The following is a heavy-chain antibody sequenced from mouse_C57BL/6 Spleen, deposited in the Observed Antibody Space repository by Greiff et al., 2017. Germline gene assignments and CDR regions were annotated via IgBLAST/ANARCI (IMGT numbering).Heavy chain of an antibody. Sequence: VQLQQSGPELVKPGASVKISCKASGYTFTDSYINWVKQRPGQGLEWIGWIFPGSGSTYYNEKFKGKATLTVDKSSSTAYMLLSSLTSEDSAVYFCARHYYGSSRYFDYWGQGTTLTVSS. J-gene: IGHJ2*01. V-gene: IGHV1-75*01. CDR1: GYTFTDSY. CDR3: ARHYYGSSRYFDY. CDR2: IFPGSGST. D-gene: IGHD1-1*01.